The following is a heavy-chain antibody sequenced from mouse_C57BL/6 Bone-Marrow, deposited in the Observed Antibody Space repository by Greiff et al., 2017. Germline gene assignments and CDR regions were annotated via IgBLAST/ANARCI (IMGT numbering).Heavy chain of an antibody. Sequence: QVQLQQSGAELVRPGASVTLSCKASGYTFTDYEMHWVKQTPVHGLEWIGAIDPETGGTAYNQKFKGKAILTADKSSSTAYMELRSLTSEDSAVYYCTREGCYGSSLFAYWGQGTLVTVSA. CDR2: IDPETGGT. CDR1: GYTFTDYE. D-gene: IGHD1-1*01. CDR3: TREGCYGSSLFAY. J-gene: IGHJ3*01. V-gene: IGHV1-15*01.